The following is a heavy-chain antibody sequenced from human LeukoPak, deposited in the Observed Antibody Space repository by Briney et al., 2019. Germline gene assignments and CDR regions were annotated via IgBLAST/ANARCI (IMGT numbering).Heavy chain of an antibody. CDR2: INWNGDNT. D-gene: IGHD4-17*01. V-gene: IGHV3-20*04. CDR3: AAVTLPHGHP. J-gene: IGHJ5*02. CDR1: GFTFNDYG. Sequence: SGGSLRLSCAASGFTFNDYGMSWVRQAPGKGLEWVSGINWNGDNTGYADSVKGRFTISRDNAKNSLYLQMNSLRAEDTAVYYCAAVTLPHGHPWGQGTLVTVSS.